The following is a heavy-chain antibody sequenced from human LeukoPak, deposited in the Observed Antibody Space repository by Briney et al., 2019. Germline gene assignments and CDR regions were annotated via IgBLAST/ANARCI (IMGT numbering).Heavy chain of an antibody. J-gene: IGHJ4*02. CDR1: GGSISSYY. D-gene: IGHD1-26*01. CDR3: ASQSGSYYGFDY. V-gene: IGHV4-59*01. CDR2: IYYSGTT. Sequence: PSETLSLTCTVSGGSISSYYWNWIRQPPGKGLEWIGYIYYSGTTNYNPSLKSRVSMSVDTSKNQFSLKLSSVTAADTAVYYCASQSGSYYGFDYWGQGTLVTVSS.